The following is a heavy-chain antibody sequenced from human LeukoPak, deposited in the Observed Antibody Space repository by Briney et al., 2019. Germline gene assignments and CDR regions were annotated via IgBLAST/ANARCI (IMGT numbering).Heavy chain of an antibody. CDR2: IYTTGNT. D-gene: IGHD2/OR15-2a*01. V-gene: IGHV4-4*07. J-gene: IGHJ6*03. CDR3: ARVILEYLRDWGYMDV. Sequence: PSETLSLTCSVSGGSMSSYYWSWIRQPAGKGLEWIGRIYTTGNTNYNPSLKSRVTISVDTSKNQFSLKLDSVTAADTAVYYCARVILEYLRDWGYMDVWGRGTTVTVSS. CDR1: GGSMSSYY.